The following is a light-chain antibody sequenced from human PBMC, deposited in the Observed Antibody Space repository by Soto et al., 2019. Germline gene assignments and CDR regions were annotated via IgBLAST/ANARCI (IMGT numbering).Light chain of an antibody. Sequence: EIVMTQSALSLPVTPGETASISCRSGQSLLHRNGYFYLDWYLQRPGQSPQLLIYWGSTRASGVPDKFSGSGSGTDFTLTISRVAAEDVGVYYCMQALQTPWTFGQGTKVDI. V-gene: IGKV2-28*01. CDR3: MQALQTPWT. CDR1: QSLLHRNGYFY. J-gene: IGKJ1*01. CDR2: WGS.